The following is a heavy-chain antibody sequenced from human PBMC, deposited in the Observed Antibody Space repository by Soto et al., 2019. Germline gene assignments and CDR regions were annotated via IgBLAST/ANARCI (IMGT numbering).Heavy chain of an antibody. CDR3: VRGGGGGLFDP. D-gene: IGHD2-15*01. CDR2: ISPGSRYP. J-gene: IGHJ5*02. CDR1: GFTFGDSY. V-gene: IGHV3-11*06. Sequence: PVGSLRLSCAGSGFTFGDSYMSWIRQAPGKGLEWLSYISPGSRYPAYADSVKGRFTISRDNAKRSLYLQMMNLTAEDTAIYYCVRGGGGGLFDPWGQGTMVTVSS.